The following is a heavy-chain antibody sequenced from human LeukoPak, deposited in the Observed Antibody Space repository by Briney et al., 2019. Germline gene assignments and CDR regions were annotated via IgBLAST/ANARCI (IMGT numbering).Heavy chain of an antibody. V-gene: IGHV1-2*02. D-gene: IGHD1-14*01. J-gene: IGHJ4*02. Sequence: ASVKVSCKSSGYTFTDYFILWVRQAPGQGLEWMGWINPNSGATKYARKFQGRVTMTRDTSISTAYMELSRLRSDDTAVYYCARGQLTDDLDYWGQGTLVTVSS. CDR3: ARGQLTDDLDY. CDR2: INPNSGAT. CDR1: GYTFTDYF.